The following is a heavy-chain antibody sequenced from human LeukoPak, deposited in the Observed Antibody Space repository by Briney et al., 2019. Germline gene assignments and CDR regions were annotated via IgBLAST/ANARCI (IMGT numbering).Heavy chain of an antibody. J-gene: IGHJ4*02. CDR2: ISSSGSFI. V-gene: IGHV3-21*01. CDR1: GFTVSSNY. Sequence: GGSLRLSCAASGFTVSSNYMSWVRQAPGKGLEWVSQISSSGSFIYYADSVKGRFTISRDNAKNSLYLQMNSLRAEDTAVYYCARDLRGYCNSVSCWGQGTLVTVSS. D-gene: IGHD2/OR15-2a*01. CDR3: ARDLRGYCNSVSC.